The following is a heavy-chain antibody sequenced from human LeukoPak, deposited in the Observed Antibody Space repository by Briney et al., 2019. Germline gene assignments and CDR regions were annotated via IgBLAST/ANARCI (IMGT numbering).Heavy chain of an antibody. CDR2: INHSGGT. Sequence: SETLSLTCAVYGGSFSGYYWSRIRQPPGKGLEWIGEINHSGGTNYNPSLKSRVTISVDTSKNQFSLKLSSVTAADTAVYYCARGALMALNYYYYGMDVWGQGTTVTVSS. J-gene: IGHJ6*02. D-gene: IGHD2-8*01. CDR3: ARGALMALNYYYYGMDV. V-gene: IGHV4-34*01. CDR1: GGSFSGYY.